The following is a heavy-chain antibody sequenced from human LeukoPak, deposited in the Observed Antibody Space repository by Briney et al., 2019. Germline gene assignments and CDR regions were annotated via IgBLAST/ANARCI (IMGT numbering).Heavy chain of an antibody. V-gene: IGHV1-18*01. CDR2: VSIYNDNT. CDR3: ARTGHYQFDS. CDR1: GYSFTDYD. J-gene: IGHJ4*02. Sequence: ASVKVSCKASGYSFTDYDFRWVRQAPGQGLEWWGWVSIYNDNTNYAREFQDRITMTTDISTSTAYMELKSLTSDDTAVYFCARTGHYQFDSWGQGTLVTVSS. D-gene: IGHD3-9*01.